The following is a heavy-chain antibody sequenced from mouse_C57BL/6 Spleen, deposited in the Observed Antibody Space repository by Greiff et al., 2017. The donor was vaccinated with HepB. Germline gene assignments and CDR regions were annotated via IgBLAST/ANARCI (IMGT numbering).Heavy chain of an antibody. J-gene: IGHJ4*01. CDR3: ARDSYYGSSSYYAMDY. Sequence: EVKLVESEGGLVQPGSSMKLSCTASGFTFSDYYMAWVRQVPEKGLEWVANINYDGSSTYYLDSLKSRFIISRDNAKNILYLQMSSLKSEDTATYYCARDSYYGSSSYYAMDYWGQGTSVTVSS. V-gene: IGHV5-16*01. D-gene: IGHD1-1*01. CDR1: GFTFSDYY. CDR2: INYDGSST.